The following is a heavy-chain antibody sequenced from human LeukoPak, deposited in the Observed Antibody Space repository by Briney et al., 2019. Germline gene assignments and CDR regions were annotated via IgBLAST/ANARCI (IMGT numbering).Heavy chain of an antibody. CDR1: GGSISDYY. CDR2: IYYSGST. Sequence: SETLSLTCTVSGGSISDYYWNWIRQPPGKGLEWIGYIYYSGSTTYNPSLKSRVTMSVDTAKNQFPLKLRSVTAADTAVYFCARGDFCSKSNCYLRPMDVWGKGTTVTVSS. CDR3: ARGDFCSKSNCYLRPMDV. J-gene: IGHJ6*03. D-gene: IGHD3-3*01. V-gene: IGHV4-59*01.